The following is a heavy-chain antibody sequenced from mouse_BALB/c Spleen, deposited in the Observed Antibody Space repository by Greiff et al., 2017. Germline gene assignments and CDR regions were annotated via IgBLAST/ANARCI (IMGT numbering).Heavy chain of an antibody. D-gene: IGHD1-1*02. Sequence: EVQVVESGGGLVKPGGSLKLSCAASGFTFSSYAMSWVRQTPEKRLEWVATISSGGSYTYYPDSVKGRFTISRDNAKNTLYLQMSSLRSEDTAMYYCARLDYGPYAMDYWGQGTSVTVSS. CDR2: ISSGGSYT. CDR3: ARLDYGPYAMDY. CDR1: GFTFSSYA. J-gene: IGHJ4*01. V-gene: IGHV5-9-3*01.